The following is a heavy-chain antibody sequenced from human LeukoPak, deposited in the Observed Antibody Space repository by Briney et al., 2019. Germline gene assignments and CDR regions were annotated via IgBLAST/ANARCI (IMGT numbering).Heavy chain of an antibody. Sequence: PGGSLRLSCAASGFTFSGSAMHWVRQASGKGLEWVGRIRNKVNSYATAYAASVRGRFTISRDDSKNTAYLQMNSLKTEDTAVYYCITSIIAEAGTTIDYWGQGTLVTVSS. CDR2: IRNKVNSYAT. V-gene: IGHV3-73*01. J-gene: IGHJ4*02. CDR3: ITSIIAEAGTTIDY. CDR1: GFTFSGSA. D-gene: IGHD6-19*01.